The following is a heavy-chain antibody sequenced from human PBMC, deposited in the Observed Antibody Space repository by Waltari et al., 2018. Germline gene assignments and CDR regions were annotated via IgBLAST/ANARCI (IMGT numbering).Heavy chain of an antibody. CDR3: ARDWFPSN. CDR1: GFTFSSYN. CDR2: ISSSSSTI. V-gene: IGHV3-48*04. J-gene: IGHJ4*02. D-gene: IGHD3-10*01. Sequence: EGQLVESGGGLVQPGGSLRLSCAASGFTFSSYNMNWVRQAPGKGREWVSYISSSSSTIYYADSVKGRFTISRDNAKNSLYLQMNSLRGEDTAVYYCARDWFPSNWGQGTLVTVSS.